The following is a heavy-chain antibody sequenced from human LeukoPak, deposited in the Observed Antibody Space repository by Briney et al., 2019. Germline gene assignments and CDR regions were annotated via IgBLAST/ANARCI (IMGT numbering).Heavy chain of an antibody. CDR3: ARDDCTNGVCYPYYYYYMDV. D-gene: IGHD2-8*01. CDR1: GGSISGYF. J-gene: IGHJ6*03. V-gene: IGHV4-4*07. Sequence: SETLSLTCSVSGGSISGYFWSWIRQPAGKGLEWIGRIYTSRTTNYNPSLASRVTLSIDTSKNQFSLRLTSVTAADTAVYYCARDDCTNGVCYPYYYYYMDVWGKGTTVTVSS. CDR2: IYTSRTT.